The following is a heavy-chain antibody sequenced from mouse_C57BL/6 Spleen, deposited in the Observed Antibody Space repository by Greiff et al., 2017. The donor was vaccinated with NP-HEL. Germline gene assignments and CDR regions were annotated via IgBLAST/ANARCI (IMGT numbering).Heavy chain of an antibody. CDR1: GFTFSSYA. CDR3: ARGGITTVVESLFDY. J-gene: IGHJ2*01. CDR2: ISDGGSYT. Sequence: EVKLMESGGGLVKPGGSLKLSCAASGFTFSSYAMSWVRQTPEKRLEWVATISDGGSYTYYPDNVQGRFTISRDNAKNNLYLQMSHLKSEDTAMYYCARGGITTVVESLFDYWGQGTTLTVSS. V-gene: IGHV5-4*03. D-gene: IGHD1-1*01.